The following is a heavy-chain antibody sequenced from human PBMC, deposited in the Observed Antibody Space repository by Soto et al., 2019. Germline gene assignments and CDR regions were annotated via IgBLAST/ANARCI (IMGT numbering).Heavy chain of an antibody. CDR1: GFTFSSYG. J-gene: IGHJ4*02. CDR2: VSSSGVVT. Sequence: LRLSCAVSGFTFSSYGMSWVRQAPGKGLEWVSGVSSSGVVTHYADSVKGRFTISRDNSKNTVYLQMNSLRAEDTAVYYCAKRGYCSGGICYAFDYWGQGTLVTSPQ. V-gene: IGHV3-23*01. CDR3: AKRGYCSGGICYAFDY. D-gene: IGHD2-15*01.